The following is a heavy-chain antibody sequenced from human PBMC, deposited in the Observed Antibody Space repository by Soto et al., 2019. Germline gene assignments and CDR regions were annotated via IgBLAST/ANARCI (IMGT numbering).Heavy chain of an antibody. D-gene: IGHD3-9*01. V-gene: IGHV3-7*01. J-gene: IGHJ4*02. CDR3: ARIYYDILTGYATYFDY. Sequence: EVQLVESGGGLVQPGGSLRLSCAASGFTFSSYGMSWVRQAPGKGLEWVANIKSDGSEKYYVDSVKGRFTISRDNANNSLYLQMNSPSAEDTAVYYCARIYYDILTGYATYFDYWGQGTLVTVSS. CDR1: GFTFSSYG. CDR2: IKSDGSEK.